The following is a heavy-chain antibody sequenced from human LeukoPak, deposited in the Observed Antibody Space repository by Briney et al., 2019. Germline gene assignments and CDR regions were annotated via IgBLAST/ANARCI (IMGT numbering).Heavy chain of an antibody. V-gene: IGHV4-30-2*01. D-gene: IGHD4-23*01. Sequence: PSETLSLTYAVSGGSISSGGYSWSWIRQPRGKGLEWIGYIYHSGSTYYNPSLKSRVTISVDRSKNQFSLKLSSVTAADTAVYYCARSTVVKRYFDYWGQGTLVTVSS. J-gene: IGHJ4*02. CDR2: IYHSGST. CDR1: GGSISSGGYS. CDR3: ARSTVVKRYFDY.